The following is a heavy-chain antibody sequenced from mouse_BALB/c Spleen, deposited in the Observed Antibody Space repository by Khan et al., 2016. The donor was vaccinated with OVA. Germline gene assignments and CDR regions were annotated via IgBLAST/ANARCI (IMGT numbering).Heavy chain of an antibody. CDR3: ERVRIYY. CDR2: INPTSGYT. Sequence: QVQLQQSGTELAKPGASVKMSCKASGYTFTTYWMHWVKQRPGQGLEWIGYINPTSGYTDYNEKFKDKATLSADKSSSTAYMQLSSLTSEDSAVFYCERVRIYYWGQGTTLTVSS. V-gene: IGHV1-7*01. J-gene: IGHJ2*01. CDR1: GYTFTTYW.